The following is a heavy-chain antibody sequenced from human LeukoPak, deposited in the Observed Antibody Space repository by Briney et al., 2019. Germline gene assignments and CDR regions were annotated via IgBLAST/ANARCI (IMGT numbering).Heavy chain of an antibody. CDR1: GYTFINYG. J-gene: IGHJ4*02. CDR2: ISAYNGNT. D-gene: IGHD3-22*01. Sequence: ASVKVSCKASGYTFINYGISWVRQAPGQGLEWMGWISAYNGNTNYAQILQGRVTMTTDTSTSTAYMELRSLRSDGTAVYYCARVGAPYSSSDYWGQGTLVTVSS. V-gene: IGHV1-18*01. CDR3: ARVGAPYSSSDY.